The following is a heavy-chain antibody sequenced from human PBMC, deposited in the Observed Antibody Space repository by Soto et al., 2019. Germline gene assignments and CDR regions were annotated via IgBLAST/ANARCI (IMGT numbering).Heavy chain of an antibody. V-gene: IGHV3-30-3*01. Sequence: PGGSLRLSCAASGFTFSSYAMHWVRQAPGKGLEWVAVISYDGSNKYYADSVKGRFTISRDNSKNTLYLQMNSLRAEDTAVCYCARESRGFLEWLLYRSGSDYYYGMDVRGQGTTVTVSS. D-gene: IGHD3-3*01. CDR1: GFTFSSYA. J-gene: IGHJ6*02. CDR2: ISYDGSNK. CDR3: ARESRGFLEWLLYRSGSDYYYGMDV.